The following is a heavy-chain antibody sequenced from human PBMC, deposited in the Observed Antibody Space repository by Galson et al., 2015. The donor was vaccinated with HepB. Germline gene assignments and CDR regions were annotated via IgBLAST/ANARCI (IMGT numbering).Heavy chain of an antibody. J-gene: IGHJ4*02. D-gene: IGHD6-13*01. Sequence: SLRLSCAASGFTFSSYGMHWVRQAPGKGLEWVAGIWYDGSNKYYADSVKGRFTISRDNSKNTLYLQMNSLRAEDTAVYYCAKAQGQLVLGCFDYWGQGTLVTVSS. CDR1: GFTFSSYG. CDR3: AKAQGQLVLGCFDY. CDR2: IWYDGSNK. V-gene: IGHV3-33*06.